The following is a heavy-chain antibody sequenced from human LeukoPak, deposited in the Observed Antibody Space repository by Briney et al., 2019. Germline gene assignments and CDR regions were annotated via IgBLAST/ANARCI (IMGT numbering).Heavy chain of an antibody. Sequence: GGSLRLSCAASGFTFSSHWMHWVRQVPGKGLVWVSRMNPDGSVTNYADSVRGRFTSSRDNAKRTLFLQMNSLRAEDTAVYYCATAGNYRFDFWGQGTLVTVSS. J-gene: IGHJ4*02. CDR1: GFTFSSHW. D-gene: IGHD3-16*02. CDR2: MNPDGSVT. CDR3: ATAGNYRFDF. V-gene: IGHV3-74*01.